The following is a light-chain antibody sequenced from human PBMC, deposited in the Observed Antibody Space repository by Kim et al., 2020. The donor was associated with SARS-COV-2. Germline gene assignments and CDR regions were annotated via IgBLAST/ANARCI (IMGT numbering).Light chain of an antibody. J-gene: IGLJ1*01. V-gene: IGLV3-1*01. CDR2: QDN. CDR3: QAWDSSTRNYV. CDR1: KLGDKY. Sequence: SYELTQPPSVSVSPGQTASITCSGDKLGDKYACWYQQKPGQSPVLVIYQDNQRPSGIPERFSGSNSGSTATLTISGTQAMDEADYYCQAWDSSTRNYVFGTGTKVTVL.